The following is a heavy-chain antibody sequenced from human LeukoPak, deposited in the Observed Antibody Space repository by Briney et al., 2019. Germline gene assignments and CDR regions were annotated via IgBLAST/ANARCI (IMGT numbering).Heavy chain of an antibody. CDR1: GFTFSSYG. J-gene: IGHJ4*02. D-gene: IGHD6-19*01. V-gene: IGHV3-30*02. CDR2: IWYGGSNK. Sequence: GGSLRLSCAASGFTFSSYGMHWVRQAPGKGLEWVAVIWYGGSNKYYADSVKGRFTISRDNSKNTLYLQMNSLRAEDTAVYYCAKDRYSSGWYGYFDYWGQGTLVTVSS. CDR3: AKDRYSSGWYGYFDY.